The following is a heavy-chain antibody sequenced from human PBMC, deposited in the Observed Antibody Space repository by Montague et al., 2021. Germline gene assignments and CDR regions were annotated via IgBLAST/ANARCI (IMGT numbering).Heavy chain of an antibody. CDR2: INANGGKT. D-gene: IGHD3-3*01. CDR1: GFTISSWA. V-gene: IGHV3-23*01. CDR3: ANFRQSVEMDV. J-gene: IGHJ6*02. Sequence: SLRLSCAASGFTISSWAMSWVRQAPGKGLECVSIINANGGKTHYADSVTGRFTISRDRSKNTLYLQMDSLRVEDTAVYYCANFRQSVEMDVWGQGTRVTVSS.